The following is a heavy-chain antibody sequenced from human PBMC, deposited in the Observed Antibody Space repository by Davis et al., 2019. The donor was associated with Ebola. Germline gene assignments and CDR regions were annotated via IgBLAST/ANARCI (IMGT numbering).Heavy chain of an antibody. CDR1: AGTFTNYA. CDR2: IIPVVDTK. J-gene: IGHJ5*02. Sequence: SVTVSCKTSAGTFTNYAVNWVRQAPGQGLAWMGRIIPVVDTKDYAQQFQGRVTLTADKATNTAYMELSGLRFDDTAGYYCARGKWFDPWGQGTLVNVTS. CDR3: ARGKWFDP. V-gene: IGHV1-69*04.